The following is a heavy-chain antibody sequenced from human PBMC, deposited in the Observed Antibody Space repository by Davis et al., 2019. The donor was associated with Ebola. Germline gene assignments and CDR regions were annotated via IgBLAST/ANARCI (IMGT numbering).Heavy chain of an antibody. J-gene: IGHJ4*02. Sequence: GESLKISCKGSGYSFTSYWISWVRQMPGKGLEWMGRIDPSDSYTNYSPSFQGHATISADKSISTAYLQWSSLKASDTAMYYCARPISNYYDSSDYWGQGTLVTVSS. CDR2: IDPSDSYT. CDR1: GYSFTSYW. V-gene: IGHV5-10-1*01. D-gene: IGHD3-22*01. CDR3: ARPISNYYDSSDY.